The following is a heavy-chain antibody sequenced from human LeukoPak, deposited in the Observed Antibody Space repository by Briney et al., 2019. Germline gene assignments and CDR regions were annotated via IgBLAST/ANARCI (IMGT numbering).Heavy chain of an antibody. CDR1: GYTFTSYG. V-gene: IGHV1-18*01. J-gene: IGHJ5*02. D-gene: IGHD6-6*01. Sequence: VASVKVSCKASGYTFTSYGISWVRQAPGQGLEWMGWISAYNGNTNYAQKLQGRVTMTTDTSTSTAYMELRSLRSDDTAVYYCARVLGQLHYNWFDPWGQGTLVTVSS. CDR3: ARVLGQLHYNWFDP. CDR2: ISAYNGNT.